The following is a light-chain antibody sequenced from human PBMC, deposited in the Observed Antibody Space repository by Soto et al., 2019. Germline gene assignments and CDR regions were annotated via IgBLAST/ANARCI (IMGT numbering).Light chain of an antibody. V-gene: IGKV3-11*01. CDR3: QQHSNLPIT. CDR2: DAS. Sequence: EIVLTQSPATLSLSPGERATLSCRASQSVSSYLAWYQQKPGQAPRLLIYDASNRATGIPARFSGSGSRTDFTLTISSLEPEDFAVYYCQQHSNLPITFGQGTRLEIK. CDR1: QSVSSY. J-gene: IGKJ5*01.